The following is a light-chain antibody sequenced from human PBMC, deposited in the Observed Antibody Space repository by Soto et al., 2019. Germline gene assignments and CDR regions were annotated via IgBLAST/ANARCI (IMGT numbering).Light chain of an antibody. J-gene: IGLJ1*01. CDR2: DVS. CDR1: SGDVGGYNY. CDR3: SSYTSTSTLV. Sequence: QSVLTQPASVSVSPGQSITISCTGTSGDVGGYNYVSWYQQHPGKAPKVIIYDVSYRPSGVSNRFSGSKSGNTASLTISGLQSEDEADYYCSSYTSTSTLVFGTGTKVTVL. V-gene: IGLV2-14*01.